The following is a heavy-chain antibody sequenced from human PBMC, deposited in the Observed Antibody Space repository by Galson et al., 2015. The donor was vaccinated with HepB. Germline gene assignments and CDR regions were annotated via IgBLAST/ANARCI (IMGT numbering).Heavy chain of an antibody. J-gene: IGHJ3*02. Sequence: SLRLSCAASGFTVSSNYMSWVRQAPGKGLEWVSVIYSGGSTYYADSVKGRFTISRDNSKNTLYLQMNSLRAEDTAVYYCAGSPGSSKRWLQFSWCAFDIWGQGTMVTVSS. V-gene: IGHV3-53*01. CDR2: IYSGGST. D-gene: IGHD5-24*01. CDR3: AGSPGSSKRWLQFSWCAFDI. CDR1: GFTVSSNY.